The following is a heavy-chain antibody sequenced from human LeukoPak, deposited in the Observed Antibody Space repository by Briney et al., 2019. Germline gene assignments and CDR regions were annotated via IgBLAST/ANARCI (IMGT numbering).Heavy chain of an antibody. CDR2: ISGSGGST. V-gene: IGHV3-23*01. CDR3: AKKVDCSSTSCYGPWFDP. Sequence: PGASLRLSCAASGFTFSSYAMSWVRQAPGKGLEWVSAISGSGGSTYYADSVEGRFTISRDNSKNTLYLQMNSLRAEDTAVYYCAKKVDCSSTSCYGPWFDPWGQGTLVTVSS. CDR1: GFTFSSYA. J-gene: IGHJ5*02. D-gene: IGHD2-2*01.